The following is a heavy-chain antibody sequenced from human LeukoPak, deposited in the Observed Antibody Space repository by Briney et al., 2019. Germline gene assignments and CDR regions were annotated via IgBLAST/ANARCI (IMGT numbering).Heavy chain of an antibody. CDR2: IYPGDSDT. V-gene: IGHV5-51*01. CDR1: GYSFTSYW. D-gene: IGHD3-22*01. J-gene: IGHJ4*02. CDR3: ARHSLTYYYDSSGYYHYPDY. Sequence: GESLKISCKGSGYSFTSYWIGWVRQMPGKGLEWMGIIYPGDSDTRYSPSFQGQVTISADKSISTAYLQWSSLKASDTAMYYCARHSLTYYYDSSGYYHYPDYWGQGTLVTVSS.